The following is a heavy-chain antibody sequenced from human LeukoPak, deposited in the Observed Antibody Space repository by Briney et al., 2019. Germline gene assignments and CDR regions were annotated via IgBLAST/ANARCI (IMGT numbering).Heavy chain of an antibody. CDR2: VSADGSST. D-gene: IGHD2-2*01. J-gene: IGHJ4*02. Sequence: PGGSLRLSCAASGFTFNIFAINWVRQAAGKGLEYVSAVSADGSSTYYANSVKGRFTISRDNSKNMLYLQMGSLRGDDMAVYYCARRQCTSSSCYLDYWGQGTLVTVSS. V-gene: IGHV3-64*01. CDR1: GFTFNIFA. CDR3: ARRQCTSSSCYLDY.